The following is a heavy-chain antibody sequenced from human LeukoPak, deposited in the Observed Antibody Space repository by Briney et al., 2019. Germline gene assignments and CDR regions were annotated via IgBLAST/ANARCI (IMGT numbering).Heavy chain of an antibody. J-gene: IGHJ3*02. CDR3: ARQRGSYGGYDHDAFNI. V-gene: IGHV4-59*08. D-gene: IGHD5-12*01. CDR1: GGSISTNY. Sequence: SETLSLTCAVSGGSISTNYWSWIRQPPGKGLEWIGYIYYSGSTNYKPSLKSRVSISVDTAKNQFSLKLSSVTAADTAVYYCARQRGSYGGYDHDAFNIWGQGTMVTVSS. CDR2: IYYSGST.